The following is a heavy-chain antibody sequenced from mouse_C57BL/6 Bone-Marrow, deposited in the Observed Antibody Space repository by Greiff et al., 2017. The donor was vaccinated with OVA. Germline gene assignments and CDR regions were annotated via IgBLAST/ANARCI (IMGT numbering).Heavy chain of an antibody. CDR3: TRGYSDYYAMDY. J-gene: IGHJ4*01. D-gene: IGHD2-13*01. Sequence: QVQLKESGAELVRPGASVTLSCKASGYTFTDYEMHWVKQTPVHGLEWIGAFDPETGGTAYNQKFKGKAILTADKSSSTAYMELRSLTSEDSAVYYCTRGYSDYYAMDYWGQGPSVTVSS. CDR1: GYTFTDYE. CDR2: FDPETGGT. V-gene: IGHV1-15*01.